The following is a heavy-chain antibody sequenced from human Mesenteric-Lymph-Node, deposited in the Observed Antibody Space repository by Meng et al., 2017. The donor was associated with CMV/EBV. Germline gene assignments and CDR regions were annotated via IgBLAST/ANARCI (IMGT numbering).Heavy chain of an antibody. Sequence: GSLRLSCTVSGGSISSSNYFWGWIRQPPGKGLEWIGSIYYSGSTYYNPSLKSRVTISVDTSKNQFSLKLSSVTAADTAVYYCASIGYYDFWSGYYTGRYFDYWGQGTLVTVSS. V-gene: IGHV4-39*07. D-gene: IGHD3-3*01. CDR2: IYYSGST. CDR3: ASIGYYDFWSGYYTGRYFDY. CDR1: GGSISSSNYF. J-gene: IGHJ4*02.